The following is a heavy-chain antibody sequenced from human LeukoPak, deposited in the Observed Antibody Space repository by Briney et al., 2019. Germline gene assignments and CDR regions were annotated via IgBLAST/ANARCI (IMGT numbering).Heavy chain of an antibody. J-gene: IGHJ4*02. CDR3: VREVRREGDQFDY. V-gene: IGHV3-13*01. CDR2: IGTAGDT. Sequence: PGGSLTLSCAASGFTFSSYDMHWVRQATGKGLEWVSAIGTAGDTYYPGSVKGRFTITRDNAKNSLYLQMNSLRAEDTAVYYCVREVRREGDQFDYWGQGTLVTVSS. CDR1: GFTFSSYD. D-gene: IGHD2-21*01.